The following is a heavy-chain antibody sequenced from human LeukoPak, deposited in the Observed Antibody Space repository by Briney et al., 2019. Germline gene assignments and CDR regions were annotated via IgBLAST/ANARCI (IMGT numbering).Heavy chain of an antibody. CDR1: GFTFSSYG. V-gene: IGHV3-23*01. J-gene: IGHJ6*03. CDR3: AKEGGGYGDYGYYYYYMDV. CDR2: ISGSGGST. Sequence: GGSLRLSCAASGFTFSSYGMSWVRQAPGQGLEWVSAISGSGGSTYYADSVKGRFTMTRDNSKNTLYLQMNSLRAEDTAVYYCAKEGGGYGDYGYYYYYMDVWGKGTTVTISS. D-gene: IGHD4-17*01.